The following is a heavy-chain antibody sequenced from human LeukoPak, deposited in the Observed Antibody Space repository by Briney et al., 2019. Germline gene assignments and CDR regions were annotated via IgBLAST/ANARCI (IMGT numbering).Heavy chain of an antibody. CDR2: NYYTGST. V-gene: IGHV4-30-4*01. Sequence: SETLSLTCIVSGGSISTGDYYWSWIRQPPGKGLEGNGYNYYTGSTYHNPSPASRLTISIDTSKNQLSLRLSSVSAADPAVYFCVRVPPRCTGDFCYSPWGQGTLVTVSS. CDR3: VRVPPRCTGDFCYSP. CDR1: GGSISTGDYY. D-gene: IGHD2-15*01. J-gene: IGHJ5*02.